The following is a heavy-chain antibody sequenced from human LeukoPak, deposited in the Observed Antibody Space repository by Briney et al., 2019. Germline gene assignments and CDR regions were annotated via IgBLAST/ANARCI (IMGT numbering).Heavy chain of an antibody. V-gene: IGHV4-59*01. CDR2: VFDSGGT. D-gene: IGHD6-13*01. Sequence: SETLSLTCTLSGDSLRKYWWSWIRQPPGKGREWIGYVFDSGGTNYNPSLKSRVTISVDTSKKQFSLKLSSVTAADTAVYYCARGYSSSWNYFDYWGQGTLVTVSS. CDR1: GDSLRKYW. J-gene: IGHJ4*02. CDR3: ARGYSSSWNYFDY.